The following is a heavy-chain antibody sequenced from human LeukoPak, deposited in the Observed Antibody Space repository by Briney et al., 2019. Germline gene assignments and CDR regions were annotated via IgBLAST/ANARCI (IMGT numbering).Heavy chain of an antibody. V-gene: IGHV3-53*01. CDR1: GFTVSSNY. D-gene: IGHD3-10*01. Sequence: QPGGSLRLSCAASGFTVSSNYMSWVRQAPGKGLEWVSVIYSGGSTYYADSVKGRFTTSRDNSKNPLYLQMNSLRAEDTAVYYCARDRLMVRGQGWYFDLWGRGTLVTVSS. J-gene: IGHJ2*01. CDR2: IYSGGST. CDR3: ARDRLMVRGQGWYFDL.